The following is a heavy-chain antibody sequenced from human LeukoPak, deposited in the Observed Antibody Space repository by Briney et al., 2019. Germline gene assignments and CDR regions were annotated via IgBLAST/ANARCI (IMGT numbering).Heavy chain of an antibody. CDR3: VKRTMAGVLERRTYYFDY. Sequence: ASVKVSCKASGHTFTSYYMHWVRQAPGQGLVWMGIINPSGGSTSYAQKFQGRVTMTRDNSKSTLFLQMNSLRAEDTALYYCVKRTMAGVLERRTYYFDYWGQGSLVTVSP. V-gene: IGHV1-46*01. CDR1: GHTFTSYY. J-gene: IGHJ4*02. CDR2: INPSGGST. D-gene: IGHD2-2*01.